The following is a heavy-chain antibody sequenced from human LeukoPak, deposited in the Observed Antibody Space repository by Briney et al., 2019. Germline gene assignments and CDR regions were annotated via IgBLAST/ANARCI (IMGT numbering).Heavy chain of an antibody. Sequence: GGSLRLSCAASGFTFSSYWMHWVRQAPGKGLVWVSRINADGSSTTYADSVMGRFTISRDNAKNTLYLQMNSLRAEDTAVYYCARVDCSGGSCPGFDYWGQGTLVTVSS. CDR1: GFTFSSYW. V-gene: IGHV3-74*01. D-gene: IGHD2-15*01. CDR3: ARVDCSGGSCPGFDY. J-gene: IGHJ4*02. CDR2: INADGSST.